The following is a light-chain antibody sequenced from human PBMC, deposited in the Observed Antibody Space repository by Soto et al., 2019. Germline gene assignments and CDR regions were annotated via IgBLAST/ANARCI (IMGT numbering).Light chain of an antibody. Sequence: QAVVTQEPSLTVSPGGTVTLTCASSTGAVTGGYFPNWFQQRPGQAPRALIYSTTYKYSWTPARFSGSLLGGKAALTLSGVQPEDEADYYCLLYFRAAGWVFGGGTKL. CDR3: LLYFRAAGWV. CDR1: TGAVTGGYF. CDR2: STT. V-gene: IGLV7-43*01. J-gene: IGLJ3*02.